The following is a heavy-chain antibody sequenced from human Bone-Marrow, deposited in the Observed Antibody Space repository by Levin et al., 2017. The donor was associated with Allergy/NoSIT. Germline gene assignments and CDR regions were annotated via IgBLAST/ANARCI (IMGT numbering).Heavy chain of an antibody. CDR2: IFPGDSET. V-gene: IGHV5-51*01. J-gene: IGHJ5*02. Sequence: GESLKISCKGSGYFFTSYWIGWVRQMPGKGLEWMGIIFPGDSETRYSPTFRGHVVVSVDKSISTAYLQWSSLKASDSAIYFCVRGRVPAVPFGFDPWGQGTLVTVSS. CDR1: GYFFTSYW. CDR3: VRGRVPAVPFGFDP. D-gene: IGHD6-13*01.